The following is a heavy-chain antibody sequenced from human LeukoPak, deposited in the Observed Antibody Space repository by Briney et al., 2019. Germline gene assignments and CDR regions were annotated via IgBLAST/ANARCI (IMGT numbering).Heavy chain of an antibody. CDR1: GGSFSGYY. J-gene: IGHJ4*02. Sequence: SETLSLTCAVYGGSFSGYYWSRIRQPPGKGLEWIGELNHSGSTNYNPSLKRRVTISVDTSKNQFSLNLSSVTAADTAVYYCARDPYYYDSSGYYPTSRFDYWGQGTLVTVSS. D-gene: IGHD3-22*01. CDR2: LNHSGST. CDR3: ARDPYYYDSSGYYPTSRFDY. V-gene: IGHV4-34*01.